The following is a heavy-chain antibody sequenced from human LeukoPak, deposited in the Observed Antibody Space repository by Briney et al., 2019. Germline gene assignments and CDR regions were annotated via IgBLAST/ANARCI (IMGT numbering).Heavy chain of an antibody. CDR2: ISCDGSNK. D-gene: IGHD3-22*01. J-gene: IGHJ4*02. Sequence: GGSLRLSCAASGFTFSSYAMHWVRQAPGKGLEWVAVISCDGSNKYYADSVKGRFTISRDNAKNSLYLQMNSLRAEDTAVYYCARKAVIHIARPYYFDYWGQGTLVTVSS. V-gene: IGHV3-30-3*01. CDR1: GFTFSSYA. CDR3: ARKAVIHIARPYYFDY.